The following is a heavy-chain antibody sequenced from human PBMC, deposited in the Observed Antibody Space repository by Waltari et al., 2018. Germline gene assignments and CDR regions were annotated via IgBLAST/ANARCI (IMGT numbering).Heavy chain of an antibody. D-gene: IGHD1-26*01. CDR2: ISSSSSYI. Sequence: EVQLVESGGGLVKPGGSLRLYCAASAFTFSLSSLNWVRQAPGKGLEWVSSISSSSSYIYYADSVKGRFTISRDNAKNSLYLQMNSLRAEDTAVYYCARTGANYYMDVWGKGTTVTVSS. CDR1: AFTFSLSS. CDR3: ARTGANYYMDV. J-gene: IGHJ6*03. V-gene: IGHV3-21*01.